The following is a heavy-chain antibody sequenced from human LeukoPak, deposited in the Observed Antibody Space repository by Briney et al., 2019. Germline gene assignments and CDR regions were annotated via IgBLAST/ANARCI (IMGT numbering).Heavy chain of an antibody. Sequence: SETLSLTCTVSGGSISSYYWSWIRQPPGKGLEWIGYIYYSGSTNYNPSLKSRVTISVDTSKNQFSLKLSSVTAADTAVYYCARLHLTASLAAVYFDNWGQGTLVTVSS. CDR1: GGSISSYY. CDR3: ARLHLTASLAAVYFDN. D-gene: IGHD2-21*02. V-gene: IGHV4-59*01. J-gene: IGHJ4*02. CDR2: IYYSGST.